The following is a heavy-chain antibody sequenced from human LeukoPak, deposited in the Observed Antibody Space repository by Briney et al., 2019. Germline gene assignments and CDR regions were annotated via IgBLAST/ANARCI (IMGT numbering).Heavy chain of an antibody. J-gene: IGHJ6*03. CDR3: AGWSRRSGYYYSYIDV. V-gene: IGHV4-34*01. Sequence: PSETLSLTCAVYGGSFSGYYWSWIRQPPGKGLEWIGEINHSGSTNYNPSLKSRVTISVDTSKNQFSLKLSSVTAADTAVYYCAGWSRRSGYYYSYIDVWGKGTTVTISS. CDR1: GGSFSGYY. D-gene: IGHD3-3*01. CDR2: INHSGST.